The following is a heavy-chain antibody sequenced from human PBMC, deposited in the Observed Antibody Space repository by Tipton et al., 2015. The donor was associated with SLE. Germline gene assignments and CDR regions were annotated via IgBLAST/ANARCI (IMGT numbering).Heavy chain of an antibody. V-gene: IGHV4-39*07. D-gene: IGHD4-17*01. CDR2: IYYSGST. Sequence: TLSLTCTVSGGSISSSSYYWGWIRQPPGKGLEWIGSIYYSGSTYYNPSLKSRVTISVDTSKNQFSLKLSSVTAADTAVYYCATYQGDYGDQGWFDPWGQGTLVTVSS. CDR3: ATYQGDYGDQGWFDP. CDR1: GGSISSSSYY. J-gene: IGHJ5*02.